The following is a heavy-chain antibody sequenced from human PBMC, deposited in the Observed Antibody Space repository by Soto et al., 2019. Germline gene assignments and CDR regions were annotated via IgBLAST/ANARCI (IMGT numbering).Heavy chain of an antibody. CDR3: ARRTSSSSSYYYYGMDV. CDR1: GYTFTSYG. D-gene: IGHD6-6*01. Sequence: QVQLVQSGAEVKKPGASVKVSCKASGYTFTSYGISWVRQAPGQGLEWMGWISAYNGNTNYAQKLQGRVTITTDTSPSTADRRLRSLRSDDTAVYYCARRTSSSSSYYYYGMDVWGQGTTVTVTS. V-gene: IGHV1-18*01. CDR2: ISAYNGNT. J-gene: IGHJ6*02.